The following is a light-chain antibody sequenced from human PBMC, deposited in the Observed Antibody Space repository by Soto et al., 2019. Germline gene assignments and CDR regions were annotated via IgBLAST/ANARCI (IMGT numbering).Light chain of an antibody. J-gene: IGLJ1*01. Sequence: QSALTQPASVSGSPGQSITISCTGTSSDVGGYNYVSWYQQHPGKAPKLIIYDVSNRPSGVSNRFSGSKSGNTASLTISGLQAEDEADYYCRSYTSSTTGVFGTGTKLTVL. V-gene: IGLV2-14*01. CDR1: SSDVGGYNY. CDR3: RSYTSSTTGV. CDR2: DVS.